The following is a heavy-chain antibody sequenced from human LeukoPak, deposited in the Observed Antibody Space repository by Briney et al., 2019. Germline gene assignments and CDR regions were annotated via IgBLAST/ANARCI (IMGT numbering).Heavy chain of an antibody. CDR3: ARSPYSDDAFDI. CDR1: GGSISSSSYY. Sequence: SETLSLTCTVSGGSISSSSYYWGWIRQPPGKGLEWIGSIYYSRSTYYNPSLKSRVTISVDTSKNQFSLKLSSVTAADTAVYYCARSPYSDDAFDIWGQGTMVTVSS. J-gene: IGHJ3*02. CDR2: IYYSRST. D-gene: IGHD5-18*01. V-gene: IGHV4-39*01.